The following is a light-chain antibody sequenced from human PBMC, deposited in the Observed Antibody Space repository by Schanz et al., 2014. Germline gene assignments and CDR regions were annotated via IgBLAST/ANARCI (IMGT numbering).Light chain of an antibody. J-gene: IGKJ4*01. CDR2: DAS. CDR3: QQYGSSPPGLT. Sequence: EIVMTQSPVTLSVSPGERATLSCRASQSVSVNLAWYQQKPGQAPRLLIYDASNRATGIPDRFSGSGSGTDFTLTISRLEPEDFAVYYCQQYGSSPPGLTFGGGTKVEIK. V-gene: IGKV3-20*01. CDR1: QSVSVN.